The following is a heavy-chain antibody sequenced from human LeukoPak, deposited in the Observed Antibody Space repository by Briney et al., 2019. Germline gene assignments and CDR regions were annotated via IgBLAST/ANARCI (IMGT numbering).Heavy chain of an antibody. CDR3: AREGKSQGWFDP. V-gene: IGHV1-2*02. CDR2: INPNSGGT. Sequence: GASVNDSCQASVYTFTRYYMHWVRQAPGQGLAGMGWINPNSGGTNYEQKYQGRVTMTRDTSISKAYMELSRLRSDDTAVYYCAREGKSQGWFDPWGQGTLVTVSS. J-gene: IGHJ5*02. CDR1: VYTFTRYY.